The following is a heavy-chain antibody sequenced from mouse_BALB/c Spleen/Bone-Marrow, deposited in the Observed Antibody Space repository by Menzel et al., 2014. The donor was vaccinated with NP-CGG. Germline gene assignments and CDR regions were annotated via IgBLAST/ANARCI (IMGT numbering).Heavy chain of an antibody. CDR1: GYIFSSYW. V-gene: IGHV1-9*01. D-gene: IGHD1-1*01. CDR3: SRRAHYFGRGLDY. Sequence: VKLVESGAELMKPGASVTISCKATGYIFSSYWIGWIKQRPGHGLEWIGEILPGSGNTNYNEKFRDKATFTAETSSNIAYMQLSSLTSEDSAVYYCSRRAHYFGRGLDYWGQGTTLTVSS. J-gene: IGHJ2*01. CDR2: ILPGSGNT.